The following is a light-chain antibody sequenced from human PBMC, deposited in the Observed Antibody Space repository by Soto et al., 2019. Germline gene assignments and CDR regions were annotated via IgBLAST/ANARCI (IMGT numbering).Light chain of an antibody. CDR3: QQYDSSPKT. J-gene: IGKJ1*01. V-gene: IGKV3-15*01. CDR1: QDVLTN. Sequence: EIVMTQSPATLSVSPGERATLSCRASQDVLTNLAWYQQKPGQSPRLLIYRASTRATGVPARFSGSGSGTDFTLTISRLEPEDFAVYYCQQYDSSPKTFGQGNKVDIK. CDR2: RAS.